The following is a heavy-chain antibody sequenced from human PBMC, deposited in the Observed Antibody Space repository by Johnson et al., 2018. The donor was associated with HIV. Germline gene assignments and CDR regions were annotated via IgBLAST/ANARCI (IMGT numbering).Heavy chain of an antibody. CDR2: IYSGGST. V-gene: IGHV3-66*01. CDR1: GFTVSSNY. CDR3: AKVRGILRYWGADAFDI. D-gene: IGHD3-9*01. Sequence: VQLVESGGGLVQPGGSLRLSCAASGFTVSSNYMSWVRQAPGKGLEWVSVIYSGGSTYYADSVKGRFPISRDNSKNTLYLQMNSLRAEDTAVYYCAKVRGILRYWGADAFDIWGQGTMVTVSS. J-gene: IGHJ3*02.